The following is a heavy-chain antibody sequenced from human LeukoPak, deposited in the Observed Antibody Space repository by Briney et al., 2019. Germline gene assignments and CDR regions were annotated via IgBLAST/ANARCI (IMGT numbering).Heavy chain of an antibody. CDR3: AKERLGYCSGGSCSSFDY. J-gene: IGHJ4*02. CDR1: GFTFSSYG. Sequence: GGSLRLSCAASGFTFSSYGMHWVRQAPGKGLEWVAFIRYDGSNKYYADSVKGRFTISRDNSKNTLYLQVNSLRAEDTAVYYCAKERLGYCSGGSCSSFDYWGQGTLVTVSS. CDR2: IRYDGSNK. V-gene: IGHV3-30*02. D-gene: IGHD2-15*01.